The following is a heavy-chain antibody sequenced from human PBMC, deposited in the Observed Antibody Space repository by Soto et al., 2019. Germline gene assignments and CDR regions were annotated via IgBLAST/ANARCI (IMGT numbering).Heavy chain of an antibody. CDR2: ISYDGSRI. Sequence: QVHLVESGGGVVQPGTSLTLSCAASGLPFNYSTKHWVRQAPGKGLEWVGVISYDGSRIYYGDSMKGRFAISRDNSQNTVYLQMNSLRVEDTAVYFCAKYHYGSESYFDHWGQGALVTVSS. J-gene: IGHJ4*02. D-gene: IGHD3-10*01. CDR1: GLPFNYST. CDR3: AKYHYGSESYFDH. V-gene: IGHV3-30*09.